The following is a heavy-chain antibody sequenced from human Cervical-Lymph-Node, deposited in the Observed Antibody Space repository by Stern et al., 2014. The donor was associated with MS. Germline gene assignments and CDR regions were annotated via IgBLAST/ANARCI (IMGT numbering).Heavy chain of an antibody. D-gene: IGHD1-20*01. CDR2: INAKSGIT. CDR3: ARELNWNDIFTNVFDI. Sequence: VHLVESGAEVKKPGASVTVSCKASGYTFSDHYMHWVRQAPGQGLEWMGWINAKSGITNYAQKFQGRVTMTRDTSISTAYMELSSLRSDDTAVYYCARELNWNDIFTNVFDIWGQGTMVTVSS. J-gene: IGHJ3*02. CDR1: GYTFSDHY. V-gene: IGHV1-2*02.